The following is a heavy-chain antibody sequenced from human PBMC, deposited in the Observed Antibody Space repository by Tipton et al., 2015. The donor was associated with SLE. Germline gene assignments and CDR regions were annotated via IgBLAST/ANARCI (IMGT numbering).Heavy chain of an antibody. J-gene: IGHJ5*02. D-gene: IGHD2-2*01. CDR3: ARNGAEPAASWFDP. CDR1: GGSISSSNW. CDR2: IYDSGST. Sequence: TLSLTCAVSGGSISSSNWWSWVRRSPGKGLEWIGEIYDSGSTNYNPSLKSRVTISVDKSKNQFSLKLSSVTAADTAVYYCARNGAEPAASWFDPWGQGTLVTVSS. V-gene: IGHV4-4*02.